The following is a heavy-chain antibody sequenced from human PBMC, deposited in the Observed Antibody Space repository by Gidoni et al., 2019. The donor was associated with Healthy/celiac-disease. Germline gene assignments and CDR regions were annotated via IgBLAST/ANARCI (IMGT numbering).Heavy chain of an antibody. Sequence: FDDYAMHWVRQAPGKGLEWVSGISWNSGSIGYADSVKGRFTISRDNAKNSLYLQMNSLRAEDTALYYCAKVGAPVTDYDAFDIWGQGTMVTVSS. D-gene: IGHD5-12*01. J-gene: IGHJ3*02. CDR1: FDDYA. CDR2: ISWNSGSI. V-gene: IGHV3-9*01. CDR3: AKVGAPVTDYDAFDI.